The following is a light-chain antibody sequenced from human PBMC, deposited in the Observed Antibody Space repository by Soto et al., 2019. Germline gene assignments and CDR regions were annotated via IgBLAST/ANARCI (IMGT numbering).Light chain of an antibody. CDR1: QSISSY. J-gene: IGKJ1*01. Sequence: DIQMTQSPSSLSAAVGDRVTITCRAGQSISSYLNWYQQKPGKAPKLLIYAESSLQSGVPSRFSGSGYGTEFTLTIRSLQPEDFATYCCQHYGGMWTFGQGTKVDIK. CDR3: QHYGGMWT. CDR2: AES. V-gene: IGKV1-39*01.